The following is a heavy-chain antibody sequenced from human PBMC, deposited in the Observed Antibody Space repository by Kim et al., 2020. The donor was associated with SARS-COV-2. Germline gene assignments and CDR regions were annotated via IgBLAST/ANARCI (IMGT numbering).Heavy chain of an antibody. V-gene: IGHV3-49*04. D-gene: IGHD6-19*01. CDR3: TREPRKSIAVAGTLFPRYYYDDYMDV. CDR2: IRSKAYGGTT. Sequence: GGSLRLSCTASGFTFGDYAMSWVRQAPGKGLEWVGFIRSKAYGGTTAYAASVKCRFTISRDDSKSIAYLQMNSLKTEDTAVYYCTREPRKSIAVAGTLFPRYYYDDYMDVWGKGTTGTVSS. J-gene: IGHJ6*03. CDR1: GFTFGDYA.